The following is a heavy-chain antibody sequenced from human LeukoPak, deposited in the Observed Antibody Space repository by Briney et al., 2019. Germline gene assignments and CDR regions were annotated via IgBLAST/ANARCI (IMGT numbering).Heavy chain of an antibody. V-gene: IGHV1-69*04. Sequence: SVKVSFLASGGTLSSYAISSVRPAPGQGVEWMGRFIPMLGIVNYVQKFQGRVTITADKAPRTEYMELSSLRYEDTALDYCARDPCSSPRCYRPYGMDVWGQGATVTVSS. CDR3: ARDPCSSPRCYRPYGMDV. CDR1: GGTLSSYA. J-gene: IGHJ6*01. CDR2: FIPMLGIV. D-gene: IGHD2-2*01.